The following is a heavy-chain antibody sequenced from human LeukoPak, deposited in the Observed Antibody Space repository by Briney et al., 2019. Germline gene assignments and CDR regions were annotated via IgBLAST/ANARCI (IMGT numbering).Heavy chain of an antibody. CDR2: ISAYNGNT. CDR1: GYTFTSYG. V-gene: IGHV1-18*01. CDR3: ARSGAIFGVADFVY. J-gene: IGHJ4*02. Sequence: ASVNVSCKASGYTFTSYGISWVRPAPGQGLEWMGWISAYNGNTNYAQKLQGRVTMTTDTSTSTAYMELRSLRSDDTAVYYCARSGAIFGVADFVYWGQGTLVTVSS. D-gene: IGHD3-3*01.